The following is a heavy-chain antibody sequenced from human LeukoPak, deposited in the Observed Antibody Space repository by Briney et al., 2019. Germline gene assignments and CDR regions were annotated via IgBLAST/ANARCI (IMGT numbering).Heavy chain of an antibody. CDR3: ARDGPVLRPREL. J-gene: IGHJ4*02. CDR2: IRSCGSTI. D-gene: IGHD3-3*01. CDR1: GFTFSSYE. Sequence: GGSLRLSCAASGFTFSSYEMNWVRQAPGKGLEWVSFIRSCGSTIYYADSVKGRFTISRDNAKNSLYLQMNSLRAEDTAVYYCARDGPVLRPRELWGQGTLVTVSS. V-gene: IGHV3-48*03.